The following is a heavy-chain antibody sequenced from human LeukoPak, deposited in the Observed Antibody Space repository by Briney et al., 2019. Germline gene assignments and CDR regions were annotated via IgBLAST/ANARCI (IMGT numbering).Heavy chain of an antibody. J-gene: IGHJ6*04. Sequence: GGSLRLSCAASGFTFSNFGMHWVRQAPGKGLEWVSYISSSGSTIYYADSVKGRFTISRDNAKNSLYLQMNSLRAEDTAVYYCAELGITMIGGVWGKGTTVTISS. CDR3: AELGITMIGGV. V-gene: IGHV3-48*04. D-gene: IGHD3-10*02. CDR2: ISSSGSTI. CDR1: GFTFSNFG.